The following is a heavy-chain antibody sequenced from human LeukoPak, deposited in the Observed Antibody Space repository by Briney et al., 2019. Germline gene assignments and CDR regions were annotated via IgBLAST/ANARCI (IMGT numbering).Heavy chain of an antibody. CDR1: GGTFSSYA. D-gene: IGHD2-21*02. Sequence: ASVKVSCKASGGTFSSYAISWVRQAPGQGLEWMGRIIPILGIANYAQKFQGRVTITADKSTSTAYMELSSLRSEDTAVYYCARDRIGGGIVVVTAAYFDYWGQGTLVTVSS. J-gene: IGHJ4*02. CDR3: ARDRIGGGIVVVTAAYFDY. V-gene: IGHV1-69*04. CDR2: IIPILGIA.